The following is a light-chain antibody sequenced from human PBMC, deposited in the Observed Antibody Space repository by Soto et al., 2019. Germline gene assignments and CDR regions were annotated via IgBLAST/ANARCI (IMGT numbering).Light chain of an antibody. CDR3: QHYGSSPWT. J-gene: IGKJ1*01. CDR2: GAS. V-gene: IGKV3-20*01. Sequence: EIELTQSPGTLSLSPGERATLSCRASQSVSSSYLAWYQQKPGQAPRLLIYGASSRDTGIPARFSGSGSGTDFALSISSLEPEDFAAYYCQHYGSSPWTFGQGTKVEIK. CDR1: QSVSSSY.